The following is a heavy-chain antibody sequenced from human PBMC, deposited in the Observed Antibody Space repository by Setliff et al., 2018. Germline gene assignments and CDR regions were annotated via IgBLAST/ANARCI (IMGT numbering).Heavy chain of an antibody. V-gene: IGHV4-61*02. Sequence: PSETLSLTCTVSGGSISGGTYYWTWIRQPAGKGLEWIGRLYTSGDTNYNPSLKSRVSMSLDTSKNQFSLKLSSVTAADTAVYYCARDRVVVLAGRRGFYFDYWGQGTLVTVSS. CDR1: GGSISGGTYY. J-gene: IGHJ4*02. D-gene: IGHD2-15*01. CDR3: ARDRVVVLAGRRGFYFDY. CDR2: LYTSGDT.